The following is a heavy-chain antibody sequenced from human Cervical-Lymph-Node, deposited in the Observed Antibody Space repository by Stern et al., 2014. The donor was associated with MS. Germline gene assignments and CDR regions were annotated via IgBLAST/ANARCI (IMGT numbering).Heavy chain of an antibody. D-gene: IGHD3-10*01. V-gene: IGHV3-23*04. CDR2: FSSDGTST. CDR1: GFTFSTYA. CDR3: AKRGSAPMDY. Sequence: VQLVESGGGLVQPGGSLRLSCVASGFTFSTYAMSWVRQAPGKGLEWVSTFSSDGTSTYYADSVKGRFMISRDNSKNTLYLQMNSLRAEDTAVYYCAKRGSAPMDYWGQGTLVIVSS. J-gene: IGHJ4*02.